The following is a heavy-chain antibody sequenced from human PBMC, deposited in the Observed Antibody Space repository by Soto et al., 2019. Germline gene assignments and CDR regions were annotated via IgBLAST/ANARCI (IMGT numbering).Heavy chain of an antibody. V-gene: IGHV1-8*01. CDR1: GYTFTSYD. CDR2: MNPNRGNT. J-gene: IGHJ6*02. CDR3: ARGRRIQLWLEYYYYGMDV. D-gene: IGHD5-18*01. Sequence: ASVKVSCKASGYTFTSYDINWVRQATGQGLEWMGWMNPNRGNTGYAQKFQGRVTMTRNTSISTAYMELSSRRSEDTAVYYCARGRRIQLWLEYYYYGMDVWGQGTTVTVSS.